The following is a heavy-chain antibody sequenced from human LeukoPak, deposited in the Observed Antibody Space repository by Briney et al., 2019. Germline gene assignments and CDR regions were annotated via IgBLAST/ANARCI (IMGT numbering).Heavy chain of an antibody. J-gene: IGHJ4*02. D-gene: IGHD3-22*01. V-gene: IGHV4-59*12. CDR3: ARDRRYYYDSSGYYYDY. Sequence: PSETLSLTCTVSGGSISSYYWSWIRQPPGKGLEWIGYIYYSGSTNYNPSLKSRVTISVDTSKNQFSLKLSSVTAADTAVYYCARDRRYYYDSSGYYYDYWGQGTLVTVSS. CDR2: IYYSGST. CDR1: GGSISSYY.